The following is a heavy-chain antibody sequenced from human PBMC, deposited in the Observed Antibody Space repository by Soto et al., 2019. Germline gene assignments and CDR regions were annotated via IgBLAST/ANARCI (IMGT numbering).Heavy chain of an antibody. V-gene: IGHV4-39*02. CDR3: ARDYGEGEQIVYGMDV. CDR1: GGSISSSSYY. D-gene: IGHD4-17*01. CDR2: IYYSGST. J-gene: IGHJ6*02. Sequence: SETLSLTCTVSGGSISSSSYYWGWIRQPPGKGLEWIGSIYYSGSTYYNPSLKSRVTISVDTSKNQFSLKLSSVTAADTTVYYCARDYGEGEQIVYGMDVWGQGTTVTVSS.